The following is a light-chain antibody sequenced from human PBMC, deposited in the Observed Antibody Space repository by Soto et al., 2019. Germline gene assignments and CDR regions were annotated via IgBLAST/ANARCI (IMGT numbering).Light chain of an antibody. V-gene: IGKV1-5*01. CDR3: QQYINYPLT. J-gene: IGKJ4*01. CDR2: NAF. CDR1: QSISIW. Sequence: DIQMTQSPSTLSASVGDRVTITCRASQSISIWLAWYQHKPGKAPKLLIYNAFTSESGVPSRFSGSGSGTEFTLTISSLQPDDVATYYCQQYINYPLTFGGGTKVDIK.